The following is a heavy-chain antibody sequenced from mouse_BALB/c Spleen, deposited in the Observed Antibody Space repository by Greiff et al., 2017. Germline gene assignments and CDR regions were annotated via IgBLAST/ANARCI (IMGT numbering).Heavy chain of an antibody. CDR3: ARQGDRYDAMDY. CDR2: ISDGGSYT. J-gene: IGHJ4*01. CDR1: GFTFSDYY. Sequence: EVKLQESGGGLVKPGGSLKLSCAASGFTFSDYYMYWVRQTPEKRLEWVATISDGGSYTYYPDSVKGRFTISRDNAKNNLYLQMSSLKSEDTAMYYCARQGDRYDAMDYWGQGTSVTVSS. D-gene: IGHD2-14*01. V-gene: IGHV5-4*02.